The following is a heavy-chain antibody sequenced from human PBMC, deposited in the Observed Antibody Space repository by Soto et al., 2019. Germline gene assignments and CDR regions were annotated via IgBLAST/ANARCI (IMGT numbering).Heavy chain of an antibody. CDR2: ISYDGSGQ. J-gene: IGHJ4*02. V-gene: IGHV3-30*10. CDR1: GFIFTDYA. Sequence: PGGSLRLPCRAAGFIFTDYALHCIRHAPGKGLEWVSVISYDGSGQYYTDSVKGRYTISRDNSKNTLYLQMNSLRPEDAAAYYCTREDAWGQGIRVTVS. CDR3: TREDA.